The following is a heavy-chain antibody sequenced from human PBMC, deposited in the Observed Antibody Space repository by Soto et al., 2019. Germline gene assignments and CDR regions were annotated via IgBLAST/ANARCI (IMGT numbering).Heavy chain of an antibody. V-gene: IGHV1-18*01. CDR1: GYTFTSYG. D-gene: IGHD2-15*01. CDR2: ISAYNGNT. J-gene: IGHJ6*02. CDR3: ARFSGGSYNTYYFYYGMDV. Sequence: QVQLVQSGAEVKKPGASVKVSCKASGYTFTSYGISWVRQAPGQGLDWMGWISAYNGNTKYAQDLQGRVTMTTDTSTRTAYMELRSLRSDDKAVYYCARFSGGSYNTYYFYYGMDVWGQGTTVTVSS.